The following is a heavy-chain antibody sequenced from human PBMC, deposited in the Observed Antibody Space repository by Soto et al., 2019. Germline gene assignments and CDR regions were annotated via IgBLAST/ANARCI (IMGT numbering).Heavy chain of an antibody. Sequence: QVQLVQSGAEVKKPGASVKVSCKASGYIFTNYGISWVRQAPGQGLEWMGWMNAYNGNSNYAQKVQGRVTMTTDKSTNTAYMELRSMRSDDTAVYFCARAPTPTESDYWGQGTLVTVSS. CDR2: MNAYNGNS. CDR3: ARAPTPTESDY. J-gene: IGHJ4*02. D-gene: IGHD4-4*01. CDR1: GYIFTNYG. V-gene: IGHV1-18*04.